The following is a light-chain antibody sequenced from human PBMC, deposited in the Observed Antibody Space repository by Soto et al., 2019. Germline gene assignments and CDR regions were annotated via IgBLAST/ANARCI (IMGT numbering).Light chain of an antibody. V-gene: IGLV1-44*01. J-gene: IGLJ3*02. CDR3: AAWDDSLNGWV. CDR2: TNN. Sequence: QSVLTQPPSASGTPGQRVTISCSGSSSNIGSNTVNWYQQLPGTAPKLLIYTNNQRPSGVPDRFSGSKSGTSASLAISGLQCDDEADYYCAAWDDSLNGWVFGGGTKLTVL. CDR1: SSNIGSNT.